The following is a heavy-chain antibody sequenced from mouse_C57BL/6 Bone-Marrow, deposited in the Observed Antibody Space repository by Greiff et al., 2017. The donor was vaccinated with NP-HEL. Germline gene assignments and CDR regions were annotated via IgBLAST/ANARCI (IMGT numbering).Heavy chain of an antibody. Sequence: VQLQQSGPELVKPGASVKISCKASGYTFTDYYINWVKQRPGQGLEWIGWIFPGSGSTYYNEKFKGKATLTVDKSSSTAYMLLSSLTSEDSAVYFCARKGEANWVYYYAMDYWGQGTSVTVSS. V-gene: IGHV1-75*01. CDR1: GYTFTDYY. CDR3: ARKGEANWVYYYAMDY. J-gene: IGHJ4*01. D-gene: IGHD4-1*01. CDR2: IFPGSGST.